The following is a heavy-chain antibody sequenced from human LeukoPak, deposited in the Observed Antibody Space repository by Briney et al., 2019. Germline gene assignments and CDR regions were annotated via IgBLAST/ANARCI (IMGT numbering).Heavy chain of an antibody. CDR2: IRYDGSHK. CDR3: GKGSSGYSNDAFDI. Sequence: GGSLRLSCAASGFTFSSYGMLWVRQAPGKGLEWVAFIRYDGSHKYYADSVKGRFTISRDNSKNTLYLQMNSQRTEDKAVYYCGKGSSGYSNDAFDIWGQGTMVTVSS. CDR1: GFTFSSYG. D-gene: IGHD3-22*01. J-gene: IGHJ3*02. V-gene: IGHV3-30*02.